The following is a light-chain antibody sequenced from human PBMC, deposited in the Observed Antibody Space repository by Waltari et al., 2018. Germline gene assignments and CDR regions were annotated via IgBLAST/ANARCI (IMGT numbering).Light chain of an antibody. J-gene: IGLJ2*01. Sequence: QSVLTQPPSVSAAPGQRVTISCSGSSSNIGSNYVSWYQQLPGTAPKLLIYENNKPPSGIPDRFSGSKSGTSATLGITGLQTGDEADYYCGTWDSSLSALFGGGTKLTVL. V-gene: IGLV1-51*02. CDR3: GTWDSSLSAL. CDR1: SSNIGSNY. CDR2: ENN.